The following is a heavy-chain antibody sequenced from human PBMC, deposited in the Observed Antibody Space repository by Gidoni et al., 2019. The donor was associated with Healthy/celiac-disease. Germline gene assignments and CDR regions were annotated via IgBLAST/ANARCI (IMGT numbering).Heavy chain of an antibody. Sequence: QVQLQESGPGLVKPSEPLSLTCTVSGGSISSYYWSWIRQPPGKGLEWSGYIYYSGSTNYNPSLKSRVTISVDTSKNQFSLKLSSVTAADTAVYYCARLPGYWGQGTLVTVSS. CDR1: GGSISSYY. CDR3: ARLPGY. V-gene: IGHV4-59*08. J-gene: IGHJ4*02. CDR2: IYYSGST.